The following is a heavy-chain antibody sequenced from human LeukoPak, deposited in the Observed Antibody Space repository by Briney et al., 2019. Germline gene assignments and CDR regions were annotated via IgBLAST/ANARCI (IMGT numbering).Heavy chain of an antibody. CDR2: ISAYNGNT. Sequence: ASVKVSCKASGYTFTSYGISWVRQAPGQGLEWMGWISAYNGNTNYAQKLQGRVTMTTDTSTSTAYMELRSLKAEDTAVYYCARDLQGTSWYNWFDPWGQGTLVTVSS. CDR1: GYTFTSYG. D-gene: IGHD6-13*01. V-gene: IGHV1-18*01. CDR3: ARDLQGTSWYNWFDP. J-gene: IGHJ5*02.